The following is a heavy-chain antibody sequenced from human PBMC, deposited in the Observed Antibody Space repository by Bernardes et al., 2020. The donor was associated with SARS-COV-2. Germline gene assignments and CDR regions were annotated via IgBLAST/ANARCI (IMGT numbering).Heavy chain of an antibody. CDR3: VRRPPVFGHDTYDV. Sequence: SGPTLVKPTQTLTLTCTVSGFSLNTTGMCVNWIRQPPGKALEWLARIDWDDDKYYSDSLSNRLDISKDTDKNQVVLTMTNMDPADTATFYCVRRPPVFGHDTYDVWGQGIMVTVSS. D-gene: IGHD3-3*01. CDR2: IDWDDDK. J-gene: IGHJ3*01. CDR1: GFSLNTTGMC. V-gene: IGHV2-70*11.